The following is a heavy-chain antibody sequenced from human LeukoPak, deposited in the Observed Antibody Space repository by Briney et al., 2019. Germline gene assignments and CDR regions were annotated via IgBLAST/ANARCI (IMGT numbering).Heavy chain of an antibody. V-gene: IGHV4-4*07. D-gene: IGHD3-16*01. J-gene: IGHJ4*02. CDR2: IYTSGIT. CDR3: ARVGDYALKD. CDR1: GGSISSYY. Sequence: SETLSLTCTVSGGSISSYYWSWIRQPAGKGLEWIGRIYTSGITNYNPSLKSRVTMSVDTSKNQCALKLSSVTAADTAVYYCARVGDYALKDWGQGTLVTVSS.